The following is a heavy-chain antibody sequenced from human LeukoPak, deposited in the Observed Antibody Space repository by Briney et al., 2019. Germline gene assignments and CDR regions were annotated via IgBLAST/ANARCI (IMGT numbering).Heavy chain of an antibody. CDR3: ARLIPYDFWSGYRAAFDI. Sequence: SETLSLTCTVSGGSISSYYWSWIRQPLGKGLEWIGYIYTSGSTNYNPSLKSRVTISVDTSKNQFSLKLSSVTAADTAVYYCARLIPYDFWSGYRAAFDIWGQGTMVTVSS. CDR2: IYTSGST. V-gene: IGHV4-4*09. J-gene: IGHJ3*02. D-gene: IGHD3-3*01. CDR1: GGSISSYY.